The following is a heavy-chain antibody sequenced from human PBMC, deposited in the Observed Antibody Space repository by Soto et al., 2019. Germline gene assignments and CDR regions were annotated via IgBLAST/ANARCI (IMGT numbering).Heavy chain of an antibody. J-gene: IGHJ4*01. V-gene: IGHV3-21*01. CDR1: GFTFSSYS. D-gene: IGHD2-2*01. CDR2: ISSSSSYI. Sequence: PGGSLRLSCAASGFTFSSYSMNWVRQAPGKGLEWVSSISSSSSYIYYADSVKGRFTISRDNAKNSLYLQMSSLRAEDTAVYYCARGCCSSTSCYRYWGHGTLVTVSS. CDR3: ARGCCSSTSCYRY.